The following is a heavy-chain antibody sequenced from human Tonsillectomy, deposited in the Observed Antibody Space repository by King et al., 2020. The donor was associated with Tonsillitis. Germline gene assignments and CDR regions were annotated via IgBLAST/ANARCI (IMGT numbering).Heavy chain of an antibody. D-gene: IGHD3-3*01. V-gene: IGHV3-7*03. CDR3: ARPRYYGDDAFDI. CDR1: GFTFSSYW. CDR2: IKQDGSEE. J-gene: IGHJ3*02. Sequence: QLVQSGGGWVQPGGSLRLSCAASGFTFSSYWMSWVRQALGKGLEWVANIKQDGSEEWYVDSVKGRFTISRDNAKNSLYLQMNSLRDEDTAVYYCARPRYYGDDAFDIWGQGTVVTVSS.